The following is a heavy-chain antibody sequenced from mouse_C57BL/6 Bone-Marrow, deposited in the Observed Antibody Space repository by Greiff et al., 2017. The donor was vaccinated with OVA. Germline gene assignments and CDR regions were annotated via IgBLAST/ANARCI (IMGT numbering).Heavy chain of an antibody. Sequence: EVKLMESGEGLVKPGGSLKLSCAASGYTFSSYAMSWVRQTPEKRLEWVAYISSGGDYIYYADTVKGRVTISRDNARNTLYLRMSSLKSEDTGMYYCKRLIDAMDYWGQGTSVTVSS. CDR1: GYTFSSYA. CDR3: KRLIDAMDY. J-gene: IGHJ4*01. V-gene: IGHV5-9-1*02. CDR2: ISSGGDYI.